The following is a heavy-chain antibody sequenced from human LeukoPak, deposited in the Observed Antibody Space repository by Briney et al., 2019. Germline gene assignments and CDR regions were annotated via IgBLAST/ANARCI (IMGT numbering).Heavy chain of an antibody. V-gene: IGHV4-34*01. CDR1: GGSFSGYY. J-gene: IGHJ4*02. Sequence: SETLSLTCAVYGGSFSGYYWSWIRQPPGKGLEWIGEINHSGSTNYNPSLKSRVTMSVDTSKNHFSLNLSSVTAAGTAVYYCARSSVGSGSNFDYWGQGTLVTVSS. CDR3: ARSSVGSGSNFDY. CDR2: INHSGST. D-gene: IGHD3-10*01.